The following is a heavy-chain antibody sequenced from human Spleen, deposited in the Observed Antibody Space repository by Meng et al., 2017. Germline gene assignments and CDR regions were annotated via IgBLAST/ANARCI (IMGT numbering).Heavy chain of an antibody. V-gene: IGHV1-18*01. CDR3: ATGSGNNNIRFDY. J-gene: IGHJ4*02. CDR1: GYSFTHHG. Sequence: VQLVQSGVQLKKSGAVLMASCKAAGYSFTHHGITWVRQAPGQGLEWLGWISGYNGDTHYAQKLQGRVTMTTDTSTSTVYMELSRLRSDDTAVYYCATGSGNNNIRFDYWGQGTLVTVSS. CDR2: ISGYNGDT. D-gene: IGHD3-10*01.